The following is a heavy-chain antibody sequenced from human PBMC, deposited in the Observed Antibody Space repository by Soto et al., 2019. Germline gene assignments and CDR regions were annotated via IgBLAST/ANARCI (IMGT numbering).Heavy chain of an antibody. D-gene: IGHD3-22*01. V-gene: IGHV1-46*01. CDR2: INPYGGAA. Sequence: ASVKVSCKASGYTFTSTWMHWVRQAPGQGLEWMGIINPYGGAATYAEKFQGRVTMTRDTSTATDYMELSSLRSEDTAMYYCARDRSHSSAYWLLDYWGQGTQVTVYS. CDR3: ARDRSHSSAYWLLDY. J-gene: IGHJ4*02. CDR1: GYTFTSTW.